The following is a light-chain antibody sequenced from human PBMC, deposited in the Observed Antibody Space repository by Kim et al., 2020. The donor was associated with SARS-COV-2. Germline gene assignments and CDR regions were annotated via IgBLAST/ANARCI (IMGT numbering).Light chain of an antibody. CDR3: NSRDSSNNHLV. CDR2: GKN. Sequence: LGQTVRITCQGDSLRNYYASWYQQKPGQAPVLVIYGKNDRPSGIPDRFSGSRTGNTASLTITGAQAEDEADYYCNSRDSSNNHLVFGGGTKVTVL. J-gene: IGLJ2*01. CDR1: SLRNYY. V-gene: IGLV3-19*01.